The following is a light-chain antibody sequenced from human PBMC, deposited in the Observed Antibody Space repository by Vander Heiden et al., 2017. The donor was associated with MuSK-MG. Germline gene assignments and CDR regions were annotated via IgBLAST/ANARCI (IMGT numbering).Light chain of an antibody. CDR2: RNN. Sequence: QSVLTQPSSASGTPGPRVTISCAGSSSNIGSNYVYWYQQLPGTAPKLLIYRNNQRPSGVPDRFSGSKSGTSASLAISGLWSEDEADYYCAAWDDSLSGWVFGGGTKLTVL. CDR3: AAWDDSLSGWV. J-gene: IGLJ3*02. V-gene: IGLV1-47*03. CDR1: SSNIGSNY.